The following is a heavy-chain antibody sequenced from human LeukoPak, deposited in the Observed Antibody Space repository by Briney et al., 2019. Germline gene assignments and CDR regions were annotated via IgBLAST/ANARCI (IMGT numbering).Heavy chain of an antibody. J-gene: IGHJ5*02. Sequence: PSQTLSLTCTVCGGSISSGDYYWSWIPQPPAKGLEWIAYMYYSGSTYYNPSLKSRVTMSADTSKNQLSLKLSSVTAADTAVYYCARPYYYDSRIDPWGQGILVTVSS. CDR2: MYYSGST. CDR3: ARPYYYDSRIDP. V-gene: IGHV4-30-4*01. CDR1: GGSISSGDYY. D-gene: IGHD3-22*01.